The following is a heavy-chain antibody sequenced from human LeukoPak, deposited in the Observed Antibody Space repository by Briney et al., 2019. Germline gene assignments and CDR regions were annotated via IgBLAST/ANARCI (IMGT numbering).Heavy chain of an antibody. CDR2: IHHSDLT. V-gene: IGHV4-59*01. Sequence: SETLSLTCTVSGISITTSYWAWIRQPPGKGLEWIGYIHHSDLTDYIPSVKNRVTISVDTSKNQFSLRLHSVTSADTAVYFCARYDLSTLDDWGPGTLVTVSS. CDR3: ARYDLSTLDD. CDR1: GISITTSY. D-gene: IGHD2/OR15-2a*01. J-gene: IGHJ4*02.